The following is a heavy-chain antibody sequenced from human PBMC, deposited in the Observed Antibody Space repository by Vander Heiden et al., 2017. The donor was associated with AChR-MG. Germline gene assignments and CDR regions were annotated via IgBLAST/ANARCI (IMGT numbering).Heavy chain of an antibody. CDR3: ARDGAYSTSWYLDN. CDR1: GFTFSSCA. J-gene: IGHJ4*02. CDR2: ISYDGSNR. V-gene: IGHV3-30-3*01. Sequence: QVPLVASGGGVVQPVTSLRLPCPVSGFTFSSCAMHWVRQAPGKGLEWVAFISYDGSNRRYADSVKGRFTTSRDNSGSTLYLEMNNLRAEDTSMYYCARDGAYSTSWYLDNWGQGTLVTVSS. D-gene: IGHD6-13*01.